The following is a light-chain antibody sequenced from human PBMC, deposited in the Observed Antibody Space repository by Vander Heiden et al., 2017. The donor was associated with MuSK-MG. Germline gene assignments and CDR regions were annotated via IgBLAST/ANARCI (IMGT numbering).Light chain of an antibody. V-gene: IGKV1-39*01. J-gene: IGKJ1*01. CDR2: AAS. Sequence: DIQMTQPPSSLSASVGDRVTITCRASQSISSYLNWYQQKPGKAPKLLIYAASSLQSGVPSRFSGSGSGTDFTLTISSLQPEDFATYYCQQSYSTPQTFGHGTKVEIK. CDR1: QSISSY. CDR3: QQSYSTPQT.